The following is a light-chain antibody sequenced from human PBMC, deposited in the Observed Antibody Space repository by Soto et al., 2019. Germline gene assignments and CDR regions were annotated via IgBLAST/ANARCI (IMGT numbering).Light chain of an antibody. CDR1: QSVGAS. Sequence: DIQMTQSPSTLSASVGDRLIITCRASQSVGASLAWYQQKPGIAPKLLIYQASSLENGAPSRFSGSGSGTEFTLTISSLQPDDFATYYCQQYKTYRTFGQGTKVEIK. V-gene: IGKV1-5*03. CDR2: QAS. CDR3: QQYKTYRT. J-gene: IGKJ1*01.